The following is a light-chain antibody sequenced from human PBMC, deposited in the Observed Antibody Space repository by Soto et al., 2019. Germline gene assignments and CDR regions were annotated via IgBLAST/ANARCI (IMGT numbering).Light chain of an antibody. V-gene: IGKV1-5*03. J-gene: IGKJ1*01. CDR3: PQCSSYPWT. Sequence: DIQMTQSPSTLSASVGDRVTITCRASQSISIWLAWYQQKPGKAPNLLIYKASNLESGVPSRFSGSGSGTEFTLTISSLQPDAFATYYCPQCSSYPWTFGQGTKVEIK. CDR2: KAS. CDR1: QSISIW.